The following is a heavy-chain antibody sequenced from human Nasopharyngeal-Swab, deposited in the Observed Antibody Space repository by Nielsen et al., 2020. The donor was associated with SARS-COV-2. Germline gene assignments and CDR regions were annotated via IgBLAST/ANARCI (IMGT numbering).Heavy chain of an antibody. Sequence: WIRQPPGKGLEWIGYIHNSVSTKYNPSVKSRVSISVHTSMNQFSLTLSSLTAADTAMYYCARGRGYCSGANCFSPFYYYGQDVWGQGTTVTVSS. J-gene: IGHJ6*02. CDR3: ARGRGYCSGANCFSPFYYYGQDV. CDR2: IHNSVST. D-gene: IGHD2-15*01. V-gene: IGHV4-59*01.